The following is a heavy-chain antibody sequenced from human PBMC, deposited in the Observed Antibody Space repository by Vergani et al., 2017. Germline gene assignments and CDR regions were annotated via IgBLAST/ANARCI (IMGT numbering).Heavy chain of an antibody. CDR2: IKSKTDGGTT. CDR3: TTARYCSGGSCWGYFDY. CDR1: GFTFSNAW. Sequence: EVQLLESGGGLVKPGGSLRLSCAASGFTFSNAWMSWVRQAPGKGLEWVGRIKSKTDGGTTDYAAPVKGRFTISRDDSKNTLYLQMNSLKTEDTAVYYCTTARYCSGGSCWGYFDYWGQGTLVTVSS. D-gene: IGHD2-15*01. J-gene: IGHJ4*02. V-gene: IGHV3-15*01.